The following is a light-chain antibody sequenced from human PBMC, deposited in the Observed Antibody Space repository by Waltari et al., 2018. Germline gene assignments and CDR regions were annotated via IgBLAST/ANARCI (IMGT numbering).Light chain of an antibody. CDR1: KMGDNS. CDR2: EYT. Sequence: SYELTQPPSVSVSSGQTAIITCSEDKMGDNSVCCYQQKPGQSPVLIIYEYTMRPSGIPERFSGSNSGNTATLTISGTQTLDEADYYCQVWDGITSTGVFGGGTRLTVL. CDR3: QVWDGITSTGV. J-gene: IGLJ3*02. V-gene: IGLV3-1*01.